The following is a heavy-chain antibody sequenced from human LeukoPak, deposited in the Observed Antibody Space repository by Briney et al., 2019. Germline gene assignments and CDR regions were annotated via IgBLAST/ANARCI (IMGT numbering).Heavy chain of an antibody. CDR2: ISYDGSNK. D-gene: IGHD3-22*01. Sequence: GGSLRLSCAASGFTFSSYAMHWVRQAPGKGLEWVAVISYDGSNKYYADSVKGRFTISRDNSKNTLYLQMNSLRAEDTAVYYCARDLYYDSSGCYAPAYWGQGTLVTVSS. J-gene: IGHJ4*02. CDR3: ARDLYYDSSGCYAPAY. CDR1: GFTFSSYA. V-gene: IGHV3-30*04.